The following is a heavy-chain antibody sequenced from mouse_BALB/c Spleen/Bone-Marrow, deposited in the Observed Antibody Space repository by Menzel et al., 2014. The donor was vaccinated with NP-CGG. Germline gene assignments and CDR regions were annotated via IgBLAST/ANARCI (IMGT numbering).Heavy chain of an antibody. D-gene: IGHD3-2*01. CDR3: ARDISGYVRAMDY. Sequence: QVQLQQPGPAPVSPGVSVKISCKAFGYTFTDYAIHWVKQSHSKSLEWIGIISTYSANTNYNQKFKGKATMTVDKSSSTAYMELARLTFEDSAIYLSARDISGYVRAMDYWGQGTSVNVSS. CDR2: ISTYSANT. V-gene: IGHV1-67*01. J-gene: IGHJ4*01. CDR1: GYTFTDYA.